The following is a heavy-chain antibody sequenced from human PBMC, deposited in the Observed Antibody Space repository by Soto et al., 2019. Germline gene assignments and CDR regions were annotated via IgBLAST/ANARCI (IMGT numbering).Heavy chain of an antibody. Sequence: QVQLVQSGAEVKKPGSPGQVSCKASGYTFNNSGITWERQAPGHGLEWMGWISAYNVNTDYTQKVQGRVTMTTDTSSSTAYMEVSRLRSDDTAGYYCARVGTLSGSGSYYYFDYWGQGTLVTVSS. V-gene: IGHV1-18*01. CDR3: ARVGTLSGSGSYYYFDY. J-gene: IGHJ4*02. CDR2: ISAYNVNT. CDR1: GYTFNNSG. D-gene: IGHD3-10*01.